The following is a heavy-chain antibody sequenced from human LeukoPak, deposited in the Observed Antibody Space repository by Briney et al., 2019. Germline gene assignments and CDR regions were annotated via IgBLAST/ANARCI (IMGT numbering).Heavy chain of an antibody. CDR3: ARDGDNGINRLRRAFDY. Sequence: HPGGSLRLSRAASGFSFSDYGMHCVRQAPGKGLEWVASVWYDGSNEKYADSVKGRFTISRDNSKNTLYLHMSTLRAEDTAVYWCARDGDNGINRLRRAFDYWGQGTLVTVSS. J-gene: IGHJ4*02. V-gene: IGHV3-33*01. D-gene: IGHD5-24*01. CDR1: GFSFSDYG. CDR2: VWYDGSNE.